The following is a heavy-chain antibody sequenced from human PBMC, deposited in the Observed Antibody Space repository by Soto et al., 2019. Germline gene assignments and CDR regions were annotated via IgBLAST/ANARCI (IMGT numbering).Heavy chain of an antibody. CDR3: ARDGLPRPFDY. CDR2: IIPILGIA. J-gene: IGHJ4*02. Sequence: SVKVSCKASGGTFSSYTISWVRQAPGQGLEWMGRIIPILGIANYAQKFQGRVTITADKSTSTAYMELSSLRSEDTAVYYCARDGLPRPFDYWGQGTLVTVSS. V-gene: IGHV1-69*04. CDR1: GGTFSSYT.